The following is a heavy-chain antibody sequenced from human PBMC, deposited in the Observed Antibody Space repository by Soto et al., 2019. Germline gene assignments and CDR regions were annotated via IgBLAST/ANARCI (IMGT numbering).Heavy chain of an antibody. CDR3: TRGPPRVQWFDP. Sequence: SETLSLTCTVSGGAVSSGTYYWSWIRQPPGKGLEWIVHIYFTGSTNYNPSLKSRVTMSLDTSRNQFSLKLSSVTAADTAVYYCTRGPPRVQWFDPWGLGTLVTVSS. CDR2: IYFTGST. CDR1: GGAVSSGTYY. V-gene: IGHV4-61*01. J-gene: IGHJ5*02.